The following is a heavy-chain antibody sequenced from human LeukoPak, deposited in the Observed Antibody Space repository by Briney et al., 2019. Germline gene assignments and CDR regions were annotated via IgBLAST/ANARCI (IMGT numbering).Heavy chain of an antibody. J-gene: IGHJ4*02. CDR2: IYTSGGT. Sequence: SETLSLTCTVSGGSISSDDSYWTWIRLPAGKGLEWIGRIYTSGGTNYNPSLKSRVTISVDTSKNQFSLKLSSVSAADTAVYYCARDRRDYFDYRGQGTLVTVSS. CDR1: GGSISSDDSY. CDR3: ARDRRDYFDY. V-gene: IGHV4-61*02.